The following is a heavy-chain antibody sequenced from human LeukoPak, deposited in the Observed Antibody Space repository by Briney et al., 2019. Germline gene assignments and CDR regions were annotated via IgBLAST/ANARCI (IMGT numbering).Heavy chain of an antibody. CDR2: VNPEDGET. J-gene: IGHJ4*02. D-gene: IGHD3-22*01. V-gene: IGHV1-69-2*01. Sequence: ATVKISCKVSGYTFTDYYMHWVQQAPGEGLEWMGLVNPEDGETIYAEKFQGRVTITADTSTDTAYMELSSLRSEDTAVYYCATDPHYYDSSDDYWGQGTLVTVSS. CDR3: ATDPHYYDSSDDY. CDR1: GYTFTDYY.